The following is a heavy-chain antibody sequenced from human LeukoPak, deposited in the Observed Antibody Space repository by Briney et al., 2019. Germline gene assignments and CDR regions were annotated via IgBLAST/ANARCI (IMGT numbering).Heavy chain of an antibody. CDR3: ARQQDTTAPGY. Sequence: GGSLRLTCAATGFTFSNYAIHWGRQAPGKGLEWVAFISDDGSRQHYADSVKGRFTISRDNSKNTLYLQMNSLRAEDTAVYYCARQQDTTAPGYWGQGTLVTVSS. V-gene: IGHV3-30*14. J-gene: IGHJ4*02. D-gene: IGHD5-18*01. CDR2: ISDDGSRQ. CDR1: GFTFSNYA.